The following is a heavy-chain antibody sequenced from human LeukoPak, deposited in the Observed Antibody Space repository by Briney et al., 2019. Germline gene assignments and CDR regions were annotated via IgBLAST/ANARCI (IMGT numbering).Heavy chain of an antibody. CDR1: GYTFTGYY. CDR3: ASRGYNYGYGYFDY. CDR2: VNPNSGGT. D-gene: IGHD5-18*01. J-gene: IGHJ4*02. V-gene: IGHV1-2*02. Sequence: ASVKVSCKASGYTFTGYYMHWVRQAPGQGLEWMGWVNPNSGGTNYAQKFQGRVTMTRDTSISTAYMELSRLRSDDTAVYYCASRGYNYGYGYFDYWGQGTLVTVSS.